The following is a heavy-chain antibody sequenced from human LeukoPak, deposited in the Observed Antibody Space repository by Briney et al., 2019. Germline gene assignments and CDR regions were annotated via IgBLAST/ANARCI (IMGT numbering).Heavy chain of an antibody. CDR2: IIPIFGTA. D-gene: IGHD2-2*01. Sequence: SVKVSCKASGGTFSSYAISLVRQAPGQGLEWMGGIIPIFGTANYAQKFQGRVTITTDESTSTAYMELSSLRSEDTAVYYCARNEYCSSTSCYVGQGPFDYWGQGTLVTVSS. CDR3: ARNEYCSSTSCYVGQGPFDY. V-gene: IGHV1-69*05. J-gene: IGHJ4*02. CDR1: GGTFSSYA.